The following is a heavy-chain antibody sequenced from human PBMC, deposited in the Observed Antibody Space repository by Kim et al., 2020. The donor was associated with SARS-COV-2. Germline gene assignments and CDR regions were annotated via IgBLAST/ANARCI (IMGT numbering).Heavy chain of an antibody. J-gene: IGHJ4*02. CDR2: ISYDGSNK. V-gene: IGHV3-30-3*01. CDR3: ARPRGGSYYSYFDY. D-gene: IGHD1-26*01. Sequence: GGSLRPSCAASGFTFSSYAMHWVRQAPGKGLEWVAVISYDGSNKYYADSVKGRFTISRDNSKNTLYLQMNSLRAEDTAVYYCARPRGGSYYSYFDYWGQG. CDR1: GFTFSSYA.